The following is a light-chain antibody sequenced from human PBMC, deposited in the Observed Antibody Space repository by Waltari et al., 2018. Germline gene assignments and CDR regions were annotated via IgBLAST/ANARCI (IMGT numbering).Light chain of an antibody. CDR1: QGISSW. Sequence: DIQMTQSPYSVSASVGDRVTITCGASQGISSWLAWYQQKPGTAHKLLIYAASSVPSGVPSRLSGSGSGTDFTINISSLQPEDFATYYCQQANSFPITFGQGTRLEIK. CDR3: QQANSFPIT. CDR2: AAS. V-gene: IGKV1D-12*01. J-gene: IGKJ5*01.